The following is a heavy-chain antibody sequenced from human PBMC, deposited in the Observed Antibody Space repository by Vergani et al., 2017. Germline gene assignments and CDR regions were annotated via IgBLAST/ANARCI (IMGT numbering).Heavy chain of an antibody. V-gene: IGHV3-66*02. Sequence: EVQLVESGGGLVKPGGSLRLSCVASGFTFGSYSMTWVRQAPGKGLEWVSHIYSGNETYYADSVKGRVTISRDTSKNTLHLQINNLRVEDTAVYYCARGNYYGSGTYVDPWGQGTLVTVSS. J-gene: IGHJ5*02. CDR1: GFTFGSYS. CDR3: ARGNYYGSGTYVDP. D-gene: IGHD3-10*01. CDR2: IYSGNET.